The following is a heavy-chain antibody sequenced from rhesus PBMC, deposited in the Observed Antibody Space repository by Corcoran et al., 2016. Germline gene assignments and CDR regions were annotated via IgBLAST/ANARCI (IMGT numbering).Heavy chain of an antibody. D-gene: IGHD1-14*01. V-gene: IGHV4-76*01. CDR1: GGSISSGYD. J-gene: IGHJ6*01. CDR3: AREWGNGNYGLDS. Sequence: QVQLQESGPGVVKPSETLSLTCAVSGGSISSGYDWSWIRQPPGKGLEWIGYIYGSSGSTTYNPYLKNRVTISKDASKNQFSLKLSSVAAADTAVYYCAREWGNGNYGLDSWGQGVVVTVSS. CDR2: IYGSSGST.